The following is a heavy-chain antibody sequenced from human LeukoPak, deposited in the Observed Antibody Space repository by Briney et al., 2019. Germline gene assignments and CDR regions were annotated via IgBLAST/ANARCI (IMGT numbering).Heavy chain of an antibody. CDR2: IKQDGSEK. V-gene: IGHV3-7*01. D-gene: IGHD3-3*01. J-gene: IGHJ6*03. Sequence: GGSLRLSCAASGFTFSSYWMSWVRQAPGKGLEWVANIKQDGSEKYYVDSVKGRFTISRDNAKNSLYLQMNSLRAEDTAVHYCARSLAYDFWSGYPYYYYYYMDVWGKGTTVTVSS. CDR1: GFTFSSYW. CDR3: ARSLAYDFWSGYPYYYYYYMDV.